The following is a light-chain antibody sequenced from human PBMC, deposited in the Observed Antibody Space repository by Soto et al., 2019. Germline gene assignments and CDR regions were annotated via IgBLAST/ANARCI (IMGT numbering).Light chain of an antibody. CDR1: QSVSSS. CDR3: QQHNNWPPWT. Sequence: EIVITQTPATLSVSPGERATLSCRASQSVSSSLAWYQQKPGQAPRVLIYGASTRATGIPAGFSGSGSGTEFTLTISSLQSEDFAVYYCQQHNNWPPWTFGQGTKVEIK. V-gene: IGKV3-15*01. CDR2: GAS. J-gene: IGKJ1*01.